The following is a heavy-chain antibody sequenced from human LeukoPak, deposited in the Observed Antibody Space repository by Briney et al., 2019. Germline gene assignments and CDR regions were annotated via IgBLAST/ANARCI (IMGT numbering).Heavy chain of an antibody. D-gene: IGHD5-12*01. V-gene: IGHV4-34*01. J-gene: IGHJ4*02. CDR3: ARATPDIRTYYFDY. CDR2: INRSGST. Sequence: SETLSLTCAVYGGSFSGYYWSWIRQPPGKGLEWIGEINRSGSTNYNPSLKSRVTISVDTSKNQFSLKLSSVTAADTAVYYCARATPDIRTYYFDYWGQGTLVTVSS. CDR1: GGSFSGYY.